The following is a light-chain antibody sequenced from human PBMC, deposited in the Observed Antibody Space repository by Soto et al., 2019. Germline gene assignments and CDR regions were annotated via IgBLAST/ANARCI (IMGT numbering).Light chain of an antibody. V-gene: IGKV1-5*03. Sequence: DIQMTQSTSTLSGSVGDRVTITCRASQPISSWLAWYQQKPGKAPKLLIYKASTLKSGVPSRFSVSGSGTEFTLTISSPQPDYFTTSYYQHDNSYSEYFGQGTMVERK. CDR2: KAS. CDR1: QPISSW. CDR3: QHDNSYSEY. J-gene: IGKJ1*01.